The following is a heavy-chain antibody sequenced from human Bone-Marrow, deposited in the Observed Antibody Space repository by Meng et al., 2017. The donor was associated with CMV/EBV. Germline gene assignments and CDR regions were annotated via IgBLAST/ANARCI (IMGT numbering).Heavy chain of an antibody. CDR3: ARQGTSYPRWFDP. CDR1: GGSISSSSYY. D-gene: IGHD2-2*01. Sequence: GSLRLSCTVSGGSISSSSYYWGWIRQPPGKGLEWIGSIYYSGSTYYNPSLKSRVTISVDTSKNQFSLKLSSVTAADTAVYYCARQGTSYPRWFDPWGQGTLVTVSS. V-gene: IGHV4-39*07. J-gene: IGHJ5*02. CDR2: IYYSGST.